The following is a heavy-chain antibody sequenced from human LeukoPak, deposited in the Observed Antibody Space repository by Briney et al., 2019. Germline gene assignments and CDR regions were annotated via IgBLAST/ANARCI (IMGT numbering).Heavy chain of an antibody. V-gene: IGHV3-9*01. Sequence: QAGGSLRLSCAASGFTFDDYAMHWVRQAPGKGLEWVSGISWNSGSIGYADSVKGRFTISRDNAKNSLYLQMNSLRAEDTALYYCVRDLGGRSGHWGQGTLVTVSS. CDR2: ISWNSGSI. CDR1: GFTFDDYA. D-gene: IGHD1-26*01. CDR3: VRDLGGRSGH. J-gene: IGHJ4*02.